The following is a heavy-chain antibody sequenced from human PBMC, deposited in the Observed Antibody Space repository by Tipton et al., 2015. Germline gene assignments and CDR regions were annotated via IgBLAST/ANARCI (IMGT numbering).Heavy chain of an antibody. Sequence: SLRLSCAASGFTFSNHAMHWVRQAPGKGLEWLAVIHFDGNTKYYADSVKGRFTISRDNSKNTLYLQMSSLRAEDTAVYYCARLPFDDTTGYYSAYYYYYGMDVWGQGTTVTVSS. CDR2: IHFDGNTK. V-gene: IGHV3-33*01. J-gene: IGHJ6*02. D-gene: IGHD3-9*01. CDR3: ARLPFDDTTGYYSAYYYYYGMDV. CDR1: GFTFSNHA.